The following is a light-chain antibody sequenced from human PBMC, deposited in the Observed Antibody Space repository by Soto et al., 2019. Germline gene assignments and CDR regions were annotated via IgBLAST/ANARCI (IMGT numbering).Light chain of an antibody. V-gene: IGLV4-69*01. CDR2: LNSDGSH. Sequence: QSVLTQSPSASASLGASVKLTCTLSSGHSSYAIAWHQQQPEKGPRYLMKLNSDGSHSKGDGIPDRFSGSSSGAERYLTXSXLXXXXXADYYCQTWGTGIHVVFGGGTKLTV. J-gene: IGLJ2*01. CDR1: SGHSSYA. CDR3: QTWGTGIHVV.